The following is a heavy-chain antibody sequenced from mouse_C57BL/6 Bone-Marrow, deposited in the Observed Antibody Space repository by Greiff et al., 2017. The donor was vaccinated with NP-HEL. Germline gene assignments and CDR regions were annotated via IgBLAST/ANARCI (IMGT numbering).Heavy chain of an antibody. J-gene: IGHJ4*01. D-gene: IGHD2-2*01. CDR1: GYTFTSYW. CDR3: ARGLLWLRRRDYYAMDY. V-gene: IGHV1-64*01. CDR2: IHPNSGST. Sequence: QVQLQQPGAELVKPGASVKLSCKASGYTFTSYWMHWVKQRPGQGLEWIGMIHPNSGSTNYNEKFKSKATLTVDKSSSTAYMQLSSLTSEDSTLYYCARGLLWLRRRDYYAMDYWGRGTSVTVSS.